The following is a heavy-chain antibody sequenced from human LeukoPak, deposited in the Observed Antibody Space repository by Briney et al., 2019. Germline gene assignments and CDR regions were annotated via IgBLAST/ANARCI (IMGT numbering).Heavy chain of an antibody. Sequence: ASVKVSCKASGYTFTGYYMHWVRQAPGQGLEWMGWINPNSGGTNYAQKFQGRVTMTRDTSISTAYMELSRLRSDDTAVYYCARKYPTYYDLGFDPWGQGTLVTVSS. D-gene: IGHD3-3*01. J-gene: IGHJ5*02. CDR1: GYTFTGYY. CDR2: INPNSGGT. CDR3: ARKYPTYYDLGFDP. V-gene: IGHV1-2*02.